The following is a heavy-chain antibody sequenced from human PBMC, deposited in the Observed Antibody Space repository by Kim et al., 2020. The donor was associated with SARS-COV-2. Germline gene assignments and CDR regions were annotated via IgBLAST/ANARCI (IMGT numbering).Heavy chain of an antibody. J-gene: IGHJ4*02. D-gene: IGHD4-4*01. V-gene: IGHV1-69*01. Sequence: QGRVTITADESTSTAYMELSSLRSEDTAVYYCARDKFEAYSRPLQYYFDYWGQGTLVTVSS. CDR3: ARDKFEAYSRPLQYYFDY.